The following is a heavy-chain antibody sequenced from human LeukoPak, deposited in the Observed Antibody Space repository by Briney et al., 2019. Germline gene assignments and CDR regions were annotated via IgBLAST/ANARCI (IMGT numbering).Heavy chain of an antibody. V-gene: IGHV4-59*01. CDR1: GGSMSSYY. Sequence: SETLSLTCTVSGGSMSSYYWTWTRQPPGKGLEWIGYIYYSGSTHYNPSLKSRVTISVDTSKSQFSLKLSSVTAADTAVYYCARYYCGSTDCPGIDYWGQGTLVTVSS. J-gene: IGHJ4*02. CDR3: ARYYCGSTDCPGIDY. CDR2: IYYSGST. D-gene: IGHD2-2*01.